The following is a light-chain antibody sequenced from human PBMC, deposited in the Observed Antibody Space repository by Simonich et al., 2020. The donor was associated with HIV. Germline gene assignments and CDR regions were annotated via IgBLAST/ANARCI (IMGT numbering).Light chain of an antibody. CDR2: WAS. J-gene: IGKJ1*01. Sequence: DIVMTQSPDSLAVSLGERATINCKSSQSVLYSSNNKNYLVWYQQKPGQPPKLLIYWASTRDSGVPDRFSGSGSGTNFTLTISSLQAEDVALYYCQQYYTAPRTFGQGTKVEIK. CDR1: QSVLYSSNNKNY. V-gene: IGKV4-1*01. CDR3: QQYYTAPRT.